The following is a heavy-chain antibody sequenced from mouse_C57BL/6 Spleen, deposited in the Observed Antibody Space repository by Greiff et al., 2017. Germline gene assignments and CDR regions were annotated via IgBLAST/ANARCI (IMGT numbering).Heavy chain of an antibody. V-gene: IGHV1-72*01. CDR3: ARSTTGY. CDR1: GYTFTSYW. D-gene: IGHD1-1*01. J-gene: IGHJ2*01. Sequence: QVHVKQPGAELVKPGASVKMSCKASGYTFTSYWMHWVKQRPGRGLEWIGRIGPNSGGTKYNEKFKSKATLTVDKPSSTAYMQLSSLTSEDSAVYYCARSTTGYWGQGTTLTVSS. CDR2: IGPNSGGT.